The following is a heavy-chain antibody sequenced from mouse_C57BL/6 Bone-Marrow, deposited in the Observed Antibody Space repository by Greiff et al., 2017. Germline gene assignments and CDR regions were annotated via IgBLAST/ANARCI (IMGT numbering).Heavy chain of an antibody. CDR2: GNSDT. Sequence: GNSDTSYNQKFKGKAKLTAVTSASTAYMELSSLTNEDSAVYYCTRGNITTVVADYWYFDVWGTGTTVTVSS. CDR3: TRGNITTVVADYWYFDV. J-gene: IGHJ1*03. V-gene: IGHV1-5*01. D-gene: IGHD1-1*01.